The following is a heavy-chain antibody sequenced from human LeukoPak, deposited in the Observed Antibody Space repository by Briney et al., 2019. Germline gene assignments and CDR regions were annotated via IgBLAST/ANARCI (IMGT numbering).Heavy chain of an antibody. J-gene: IGHJ4*02. CDR3: AKDSGGSSAYIDY. V-gene: IGHV3-23*01. CDR1: GFTFSSYA. D-gene: IGHD6-6*01. Sequence: GGSLRLSCAASGFTFSSYAMSWVRQAPGKGLEWVSAISGSGGRTYYADSVKGRFTISRDNSKNTLYLQMNSLRAEDTAVYYCAKDSGGSSAYIDYWGQGTLVTVSS. CDR2: ISGSGGRT.